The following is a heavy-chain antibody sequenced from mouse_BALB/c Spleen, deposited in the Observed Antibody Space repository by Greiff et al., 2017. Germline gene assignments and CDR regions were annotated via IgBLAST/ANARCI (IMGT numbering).Heavy chain of an antibody. CDR3: ARDDYDGYYYAMDY. V-gene: IGHV1-67*01. D-gene: IGHD2-4*01. Sequence: QVQLQQSGPELVRPGVSVKISCKGSGYTFTDYAMHWVKQSHAKSLEWIGVISTYYGNTNYNQKVKGKATMTVDKSSSTAYMELARLTSEDSAIYYCARDDYDGYYYAMDYWGQGTSVTVSS. J-gene: IGHJ4*01. CDR1: GYTFTDYA. CDR2: ISTYYGNT.